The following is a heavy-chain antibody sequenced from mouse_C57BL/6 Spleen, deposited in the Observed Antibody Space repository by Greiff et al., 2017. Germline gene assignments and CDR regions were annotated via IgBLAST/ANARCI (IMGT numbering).Heavy chain of an antibody. Sequence: QVQLQQSGAELVRPGASVTLSCKASGYTFTDYEMHWVKQTPVHGLEWIGAIDPETGGTAYNQKFKGKAILTADKSSSTAYMELRRLTSEDSAVYYCTRGDGYDGSCAYGGQGTLVTVSA. CDR3: TRGDGYDGSCAY. V-gene: IGHV1-15*01. D-gene: IGHD2-2*01. CDR2: IDPETGGT. CDR1: GYTFTDYE. J-gene: IGHJ3*01.